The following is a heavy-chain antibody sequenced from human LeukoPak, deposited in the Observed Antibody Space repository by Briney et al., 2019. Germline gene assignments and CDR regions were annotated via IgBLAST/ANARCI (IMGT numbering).Heavy chain of an antibody. D-gene: IGHD4-17*01. CDR2: ISSSSNYI. CDR1: GFTFSSYS. V-gene: IGHV3-21*01. Sequence: PGGSLRLSCAASGFTFSSYSMNWVRQAPGKGLEWVSSISSSSNYIYYADSVKGRFTISRDNAKNSLYLQMNSLRAEDTAVYYCARDLDYGDYHWFDPWGQGTLVTVSS. CDR3: ARDLDYGDYHWFDP. J-gene: IGHJ5*02.